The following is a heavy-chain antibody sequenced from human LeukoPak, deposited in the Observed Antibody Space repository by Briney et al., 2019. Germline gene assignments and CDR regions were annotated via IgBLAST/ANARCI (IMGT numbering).Heavy chain of an antibody. Sequence: PGGSLRLSCTASGFTFGDYAMSWVRQAPGKGLEWVGFIRSKAYGGTTEYAASVKGRFTISRDDSKSIAYLQVKSLKTEDTAVYYCSRVRGYSYGYGDYWGQGTLVTVSA. D-gene: IGHD5-18*01. J-gene: IGHJ4*02. CDR1: GFTFGDYA. V-gene: IGHV3-49*04. CDR2: IRSKAYGGTT. CDR3: SRVRGYSYGYGDY.